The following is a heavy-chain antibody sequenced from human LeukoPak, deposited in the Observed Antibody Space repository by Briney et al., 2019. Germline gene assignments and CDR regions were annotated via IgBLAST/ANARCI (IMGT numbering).Heavy chain of an antibody. D-gene: IGHD6-13*01. J-gene: IGHJ5*02. CDR2: IYYSGST. CDR1: GGSIRSSYYY. CDR3: ARDWQQLFNNWFDP. V-gene: IGHV4-61*01. Sequence: KTSETLSLTCTVSGGSIRSSYYYWSWIRQPPGKGLEWIGYIYYSGSTNYNPSLKSRVTISVDTSKNQFSLKLSSVTAADTAVYYCARDWQQLFNNWFDPWGQGTLVTVSS.